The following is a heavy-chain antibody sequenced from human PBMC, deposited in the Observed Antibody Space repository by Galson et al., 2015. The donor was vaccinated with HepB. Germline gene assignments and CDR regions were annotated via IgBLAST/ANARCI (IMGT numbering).Heavy chain of an antibody. D-gene: IGHD2-21*01. CDR2: TSYDGNNK. CDR1: GFSFRSYG. Sequence: SLRLSCAASGFSFRSYGFHWVRQAPGKGLEWVAVTSYDGNNKYYGDSVKGRFSISRDNSKNTLYVQMHSLRVEDTAVYYCARDAAYVADCGLGVANSFSHYRDVWCKGTAVTGSS. CDR3: ARDAAYVADCGLGVANSFSHYRDV. V-gene: IGHV3-30*03. J-gene: IGHJ6*03.